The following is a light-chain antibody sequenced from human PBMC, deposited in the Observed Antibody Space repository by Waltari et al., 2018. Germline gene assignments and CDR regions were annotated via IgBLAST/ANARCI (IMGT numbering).Light chain of an antibody. CDR2: KAS. V-gene: IGKV1-5*03. CDR1: QSISNW. J-gene: IGKJ1*01. CDR3: QQYSYYQT. Sequence: DIQMTQSPSTLSASVGDRVTITCRASQSISNWLAWFQQRPGKAPKLLIYKASSLESGVPARCSGRGSGTDFSLTISSLQPEDFATYYCQQYSYYQTFGQGTKVEIK.